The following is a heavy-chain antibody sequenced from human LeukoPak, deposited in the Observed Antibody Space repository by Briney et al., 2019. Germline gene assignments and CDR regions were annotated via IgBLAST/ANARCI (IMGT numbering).Heavy chain of an antibody. Sequence: GGSLRLSCAASGFTFSSYEMNWVRQAPGKGLEWVSYISSSGSTIYYADSVKGRFTISRDNSKNTVYLQMNSLRAEDTAVYYCARDMGYYDFWSGFDYWGQGTLVTVSS. CDR2: ISSSGSTI. D-gene: IGHD3-3*01. CDR3: ARDMGYYDFWSGFDY. V-gene: IGHV3-48*03. CDR1: GFTFSSYE. J-gene: IGHJ4*02.